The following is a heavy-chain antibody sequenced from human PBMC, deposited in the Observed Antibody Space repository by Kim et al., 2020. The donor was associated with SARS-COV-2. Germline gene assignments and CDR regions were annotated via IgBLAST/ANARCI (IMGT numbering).Heavy chain of an antibody. CDR1: GYTFTSYG. CDR2: ISAYNGNT. Sequence: ASVKVSCKASGYTFTSYGISWVRQAPGQGLEWMGWISAYNGNTNYAQKLQGRVTMTTDTSTSTAYMELRSLRSDDTAVYYCARAIHSGSYKGVYYYYYMDVWGKATTVTVSS. J-gene: IGHJ6*03. CDR3: ARAIHSGSYKGVYYYYYMDV. D-gene: IGHD1-26*01. V-gene: IGHV1-18*01.